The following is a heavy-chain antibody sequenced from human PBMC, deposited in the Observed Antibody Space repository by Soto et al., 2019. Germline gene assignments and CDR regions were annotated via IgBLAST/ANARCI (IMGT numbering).Heavy chain of an antibody. V-gene: IGHV3-21*01. CDR1: GFTFSFSS. Sequence: PWGSLRLSCAASGFTFSFSSMNWVRQAPGKGLEWVSSIRSSSDYIYYAASVKGRFTVSRDNARNTLYLQMNSLRPEDTAVHYCARDGSGWSRDCWGQGTLVTVSS. CDR3: ARDGSGWSRDC. CDR2: IRSSSDYI. D-gene: IGHD6-19*01. J-gene: IGHJ4*02.